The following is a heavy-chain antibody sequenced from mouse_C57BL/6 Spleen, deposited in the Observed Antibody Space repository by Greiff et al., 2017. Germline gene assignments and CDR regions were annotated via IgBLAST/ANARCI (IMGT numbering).Heavy chain of an antibody. V-gene: IGHV1-69*01. CDR3: ARFRDYGWYFDV. D-gene: IGHD2-4*01. Sequence: QVHVKQPGAELVMPGASVKLSCKASGYTFTSYWMHWVKQRPGQGLEWIGEIDPSYSYTNYNQKFKGKSTLTVDKSSSTAYMQLSSLTSEDSAVYYCARFRDYGWYFDVWGTGTTVTVSS. CDR2: IDPSYSYT. CDR1: GYTFTSYW. J-gene: IGHJ1*03.